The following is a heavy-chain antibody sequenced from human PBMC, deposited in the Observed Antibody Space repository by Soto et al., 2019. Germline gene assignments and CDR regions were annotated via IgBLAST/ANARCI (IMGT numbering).Heavy chain of an antibody. D-gene: IGHD2-21*01. CDR1: GVTFRSHG. Sequence: SLRLSYTASGVTFRSHGMHWIRPATGKGLEWVAGIAYDGSNKYYADPVKGQFTISRDNSKNTLYLPMNSLRAEDTAVYYCAKAHRPYSNTYYVDDWGQGTLVTVSS. CDR2: IAYDGSNK. V-gene: IGHV3-30*18. J-gene: IGHJ4*02. CDR3: AKAHRPYSNTYYVDD.